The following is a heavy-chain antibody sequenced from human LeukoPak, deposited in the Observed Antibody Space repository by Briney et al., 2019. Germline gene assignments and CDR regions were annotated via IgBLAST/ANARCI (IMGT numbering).Heavy chain of an antibody. CDR3: ARGYMEGNDY. V-gene: IGHV4-38-2*01. D-gene: IGHD6-13*01. Sequence: PSETLSLTCAVSGYSISSGYYWGWIRQPPGKGLEWIGSIYHSGSTYYNPSLKSRVTISVDTSKNQFSLKLSSVAAADTAVYYCARGYMEGNDYWGQGTLVTVSS. J-gene: IGHJ4*02. CDR2: IYHSGST. CDR1: GYSISSGYY.